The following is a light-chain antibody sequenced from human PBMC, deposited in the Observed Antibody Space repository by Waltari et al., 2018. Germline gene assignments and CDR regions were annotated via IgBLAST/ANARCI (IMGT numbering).Light chain of an antibody. J-gene: IGLJ2*01. CDR2: DDS. CDR1: NIESQG. Sequence: SYVLTQAPSVSAAPGQTAMLTGGGKNIESQGVHWYQQKPGQAPVLVVHDDSDRRSGIPERFSGSNSGDTATLTISRVEAGDEADYYCQIWDSITDPVVFGGGTKLTVL. CDR3: QIWDSITDPVV. V-gene: IGLV3-21*02.